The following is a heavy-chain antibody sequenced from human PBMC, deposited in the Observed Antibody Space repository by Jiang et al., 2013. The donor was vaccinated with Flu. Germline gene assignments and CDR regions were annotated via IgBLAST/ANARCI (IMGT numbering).Heavy chain of an antibody. V-gene: IGHV3-23*01. D-gene: IGHD3-3*01. Sequence: EVQLLESGGGLVQPGGSLRLSCAASGFTFSSYAMSWVRQAPGKGLEWVSAISGSGGSTYYADSVKGRFTISRDNSKNTLYLQMNSLRAEDTAVYYCATATGFLEWLLVTVDYYYMDVWGKGTTVTVSS. CDR1: GFTFSSYA. CDR2: ISGSGGST. CDR3: ATATGFLEWLLVTVDYYYMDV. J-gene: IGHJ6*03.